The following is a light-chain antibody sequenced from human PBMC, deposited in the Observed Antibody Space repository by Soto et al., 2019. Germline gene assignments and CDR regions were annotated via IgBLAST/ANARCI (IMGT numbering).Light chain of an antibody. J-gene: IGKJ1*01. CDR1: QSISTY. Sequence: DIQMTQSPPSLSTSVGDRVTIPCRASQSISTYLNWYHQKPGKAPKLLVSAASILESGVPSRFSGSGSGTDFTLTISALQPEDFATYYCQQSYSHPRTFGQGTKVEIK. CDR2: AAS. V-gene: IGKV1-39*01. CDR3: QQSYSHPRT.